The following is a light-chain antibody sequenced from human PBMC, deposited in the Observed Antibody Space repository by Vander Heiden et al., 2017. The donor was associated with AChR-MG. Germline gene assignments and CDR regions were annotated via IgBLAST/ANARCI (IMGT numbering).Light chain of an antibody. Sequence: SSGLTQPPSVSVAPGQTARISCGGNNIGSESVHWYQQKPGQAPVLVVCDGSFRPSGIPERFSGSNSGQTATLTISRVEAGDEADYYCQVCDSRSVRVVFGGGTKLTVL. J-gene: IGLJ2*01. V-gene: IGLV3-21*02. CDR2: DGS. CDR1: NIGSES. CDR3: QVCDSRSVRVV.